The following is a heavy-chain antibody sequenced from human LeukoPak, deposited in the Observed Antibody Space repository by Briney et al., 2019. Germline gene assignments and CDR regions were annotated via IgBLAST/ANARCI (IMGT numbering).Heavy chain of an antibody. D-gene: IGHD2-2*01. CDR1: GGSLSSYY. CDR2: IYYSGST. CDR3: ARATRREIVPAANGGYYFDY. J-gene: IGHJ4*02. V-gene: IGHV4-59*01. Sequence: SETLSVTCTGTGGSLSSYYWSWIRQPPGKGREWIGYIYYSGSTSYNPSLKSRVTISVDTSKNQFSLKLSSVTAADTAVYYCARATRREIVPAANGGYYFDYWGQGTLVTVSS.